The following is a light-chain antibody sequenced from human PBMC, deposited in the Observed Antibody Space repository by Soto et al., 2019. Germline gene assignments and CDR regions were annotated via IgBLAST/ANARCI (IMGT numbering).Light chain of an antibody. J-gene: IGKJ3*01. CDR2: AAS. CDR3: QQGNSFPFT. Sequence: DIQMTQSPSSLSASVGDRVTITCRASQGISTYLNWYQQKPGKAPKLLIYAASSLQSGVPSRFSGSGSETDFTLTISSLQPEHFATYYCQQGNSFPFTFGPGTKVDIK. V-gene: IGKV1-39*01. CDR1: QGISTY.